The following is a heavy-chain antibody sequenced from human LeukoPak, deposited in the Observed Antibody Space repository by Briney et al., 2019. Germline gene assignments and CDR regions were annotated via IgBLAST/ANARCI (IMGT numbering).Heavy chain of an antibody. CDR2: ISGSGGST. J-gene: IGHJ6*02. CDR1: GFTFSSYW. V-gene: IGHV3-23*01. CDR3: AKDALYCSSTSCHEADYYYGMDV. D-gene: IGHD2-2*01. Sequence: PGGSLRLSCAASGFTFSSYWMHWVRQAPGKGLEWVSAISGSGGSTYYADSVKGRFTISRDNSKNTLYLQMNSLRAEDTAVYYCAKDALYCSSTSCHEADYYYGMDVWGQGTTVTVSS.